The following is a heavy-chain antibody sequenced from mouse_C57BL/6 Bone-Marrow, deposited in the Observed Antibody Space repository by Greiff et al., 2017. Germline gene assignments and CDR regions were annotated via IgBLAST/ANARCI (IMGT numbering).Heavy chain of an antibody. CDR2: IRSKSNNYAT. CDR1: GFSFNTYA. J-gene: IGHJ3*01. D-gene: IGHD2-4*01. V-gene: IGHV10-1*01. Sequence: DVHLVESGGGLVQPKGSLKLSCAASGFSFNTYAMNRVRQAPGKGLEWVARIRSKSNNYATYYADPVKDRFTISRDDSESMLYLQMNNLKTEDTAMYYCVGDYDWFAYWGQGTLVTVSA. CDR3: VGDYDWFAY.